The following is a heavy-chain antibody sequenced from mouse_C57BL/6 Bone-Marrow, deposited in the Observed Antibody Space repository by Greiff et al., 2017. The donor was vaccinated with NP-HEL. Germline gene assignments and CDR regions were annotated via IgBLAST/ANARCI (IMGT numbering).Heavy chain of an antibody. CDR2: IDPSDSYS. Sequence: QVQLQQPGAELVRPGTSVKLSCKASGYTFTSYWMHWVKPRPGQGLEWIGVIDPSDSYSNYNQKFKGKATLTVDTSSSTAYMQLSSLTSEDSAVYYCARAYFDDWGQGTTLTVSS. J-gene: IGHJ2*01. CDR3: ARAYFDD. CDR1: GYTFTSYW. V-gene: IGHV1-59*01.